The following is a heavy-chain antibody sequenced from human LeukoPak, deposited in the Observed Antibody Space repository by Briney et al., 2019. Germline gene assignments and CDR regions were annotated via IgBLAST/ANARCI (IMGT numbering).Heavy chain of an antibody. Sequence: GESLKISCKGSGYMFTSYWIGWVRQMPGKGLEWMGIINPDDSDTRYSPSFQGQVTISADKSISTAYLRWSSLKASGTAMYYCARQLELQNYYGMDVWGQGTTVTVSS. CDR1: GYMFTSYW. CDR2: INPDDSDT. V-gene: IGHV5-51*01. J-gene: IGHJ6*02. D-gene: IGHD1-7*01. CDR3: ARQLELQNYYGMDV.